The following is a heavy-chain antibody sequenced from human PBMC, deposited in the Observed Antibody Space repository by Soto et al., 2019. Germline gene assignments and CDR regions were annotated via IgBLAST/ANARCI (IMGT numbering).Heavy chain of an antibody. CDR1: GGCISSGGYS. D-gene: IGHD5-12*01. CDR3: KRDLLPRYSFSGFDP. CDR2: IYHSGST. Sequence: PLSLTVAVSGGCISSGGYSWSWIRQPPGKGLEWIGYIYHSGSTYYNPSLESRVTISVDRSKNQFSLKLSYVTAADTALYYCKRDLLPRYSFSGFDPWGQGTQVTGSS. J-gene: IGHJ5*02. V-gene: IGHV4-30-2*01.